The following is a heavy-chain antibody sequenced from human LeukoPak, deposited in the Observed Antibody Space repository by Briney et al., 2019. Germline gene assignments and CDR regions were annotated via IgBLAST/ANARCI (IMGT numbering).Heavy chain of an antibody. J-gene: IGHJ3*02. CDR1: GFTFSEHY. Sequence: GGSLRLSCAASGFTFSEHYMDWVRQAPGKGLEWVGRTRNKANSYSTEYAASVKGRFTISRDNSKNSLYLQMNSLKTEDTAVYYCARGPYSGSPGASDIWGQGTMVTVSS. V-gene: IGHV3-72*01. CDR3: ARGPYSGSPGASDI. D-gene: IGHD1-26*01. CDR2: TRNKANSYST.